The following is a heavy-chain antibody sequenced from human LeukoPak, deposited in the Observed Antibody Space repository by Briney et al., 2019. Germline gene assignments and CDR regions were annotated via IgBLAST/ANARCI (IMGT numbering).Heavy chain of an antibody. D-gene: IGHD2-15*01. CDR1: GGSVSSGSYY. CDR3: ARRWYHAYCDY. J-gene: IGHJ4*02. V-gene: IGHV4-61*01. CDR2: IDYSGST. Sequence: PSETLSLTCTVSGGSVSSGSYYWSWVGQPPGKGLEWIGCIDYSGSTYYNPSLKSRVTVSADTSKNQFSLKLTSVTAADTAVYYCARRWYHAYCDYWGQGSLVTVSS.